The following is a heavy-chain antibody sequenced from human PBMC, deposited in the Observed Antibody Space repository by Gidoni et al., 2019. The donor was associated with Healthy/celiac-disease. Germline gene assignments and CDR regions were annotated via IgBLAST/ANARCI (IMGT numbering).Heavy chain of an antibody. D-gene: IGHD5-18*01. CDR3: AKDTAMAIYYYYGMDV. CDR1: GFTFSSYG. CDR2: ISYDGSNK. Sequence: QVQLVESGGGVVQPGRSLRLSCAASGFTFSSYGMHWVRQAPGKGLEWVAVISYDGSNKYYADSVKGRFTISRDNSKNTLYLQMNSLRAEDTAVYYCAKDTAMAIYYYYGMDVWGQGTTVTVSS. V-gene: IGHV3-30*18. J-gene: IGHJ6*02.